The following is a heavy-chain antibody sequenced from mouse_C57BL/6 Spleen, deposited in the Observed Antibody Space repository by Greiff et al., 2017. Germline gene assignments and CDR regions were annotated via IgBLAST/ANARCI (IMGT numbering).Heavy chain of an antibody. Sequence: EVKLVESEGGLVQPGSSMKLSCTASGFTFSDYYMAWVRQVPEKGLEWVANINYDGSSTYYLDSLKGRFIISRDNAKNTLYLQMSSLRSEDTATYYCARVTTRGFFDYWGQGTTLTVSS. V-gene: IGHV5-16*01. CDR1: GFTFSDYY. CDR3: ARVTTRGFFDY. CDR2: INYDGSST. J-gene: IGHJ2*01. D-gene: IGHD1-1*01.